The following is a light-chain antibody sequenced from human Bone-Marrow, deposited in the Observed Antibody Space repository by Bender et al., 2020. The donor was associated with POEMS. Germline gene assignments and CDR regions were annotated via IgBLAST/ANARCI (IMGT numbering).Light chain of an antibody. CDR2: EVS. J-gene: IGLJ2*01. Sequence: QSALTQPASVSGSPGQSVTISCTETNSYVGYSTYVSWYQQHPGKAPKLIIHEVSKRPSGVPDRFSGSKSGNTASLTVSGLQAEDEADYYCSSFTNINTVIFGGGTKLTVL. CDR1: NSYVGYSTY. V-gene: IGLV2-8*01. CDR3: SSFTNINTVI.